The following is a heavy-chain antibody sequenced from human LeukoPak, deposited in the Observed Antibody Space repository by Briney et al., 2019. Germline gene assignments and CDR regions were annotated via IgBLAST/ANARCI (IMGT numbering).Heavy chain of an antibody. CDR1: GFTFDDCG. Sequence: PGGSLRLSCAASGFTFDDCGMSWVRQAPGKGLEWVSGINWNGGSTGYADSVKGRFTISRDNAQNSLYLQMNSLRAEDTALYYCARDLGSSGYYPFDYWGQGNLVTVSS. V-gene: IGHV3-20*04. J-gene: IGHJ4*02. CDR2: INWNGGST. CDR3: ARDLGSSGYYPFDY. D-gene: IGHD3-22*01.